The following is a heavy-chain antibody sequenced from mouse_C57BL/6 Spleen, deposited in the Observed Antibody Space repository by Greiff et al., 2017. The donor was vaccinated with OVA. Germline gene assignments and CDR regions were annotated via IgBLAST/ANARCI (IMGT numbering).Heavy chain of an antibody. CDR1: GYTFTSYW. Sequence: QVQLQQPGAELVRPGTSVKLSCKASGYTFTSYWMHWVKQRPGQGLEWIGVIDPSDSYTNYNQKFTGKATLTVDTSSSTAYMQLSSLTSEDSAVYDCARDQLTWFAYWGQGTLVTVSA. J-gene: IGHJ3*01. V-gene: IGHV1-59*01. D-gene: IGHD2-12*01. CDR3: ARDQLTWFAY. CDR2: IDPSDSYT.